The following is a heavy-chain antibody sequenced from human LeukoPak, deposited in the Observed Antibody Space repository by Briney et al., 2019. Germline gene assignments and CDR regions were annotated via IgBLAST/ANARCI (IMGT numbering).Heavy chain of an antibody. V-gene: IGHV4-39*01. CDR1: GGSISSSSYY. Sequence: SETLSLTCTVSGGSISSSSYYWGWIRQPPGKGLEWIGSIYYSGSTYYNPSLKSRVTISVDTSKNQFSLKLSSVTAADTAVYYCVGGGGYCSSITCQVKYFDLWGRGPRVTVPS. J-gene: IGHJ2*01. CDR2: IYYSGST. D-gene: IGHD2-2*01. CDR3: VGGGGYCSSITCQVKYFDL.